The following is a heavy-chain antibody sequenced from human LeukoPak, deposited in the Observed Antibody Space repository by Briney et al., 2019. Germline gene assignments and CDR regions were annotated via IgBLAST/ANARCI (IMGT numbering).Heavy chain of an antibody. D-gene: IGHD3-22*01. Sequence: GASVKVSCKASGYTFSDYYIHWVRQAPGQGLEWMGCIDPDSGGTKYAQRFQDRVTMTRDTSIITAYMELSRLRSDDAAIYYCAREYYDSGGRKHAFNLWDQGTMVTVSS. J-gene: IGHJ3*01. CDR1: GYTFSDYY. V-gene: IGHV1-2*02. CDR2: IDPDSGGT. CDR3: AREYYDSGGRKHAFNL.